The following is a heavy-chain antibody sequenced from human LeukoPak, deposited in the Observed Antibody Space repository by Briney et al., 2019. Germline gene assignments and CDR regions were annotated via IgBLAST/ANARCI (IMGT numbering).Heavy chain of an antibody. Sequence: PGGSLRLSCAASGFTFSSYAMHWVRQAPGKGLEWVSYISSSSSTIYYADSVKGRFTISRDNAKNSLYLQMNSLRAEDTAVYYCARDAVAPLMDAFDIWGQGTMVTVSS. CDR3: ARDAVAPLMDAFDI. V-gene: IGHV3-48*04. J-gene: IGHJ3*02. CDR1: GFTFSSYA. D-gene: IGHD2-8*01. CDR2: ISSSSSTI.